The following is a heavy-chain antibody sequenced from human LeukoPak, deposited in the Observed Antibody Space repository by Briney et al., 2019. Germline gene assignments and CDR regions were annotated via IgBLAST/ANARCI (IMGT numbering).Heavy chain of an antibody. V-gene: IGHV4-59*08. CDR2: IYYSGST. Sequence: SETLSLTCTVSGDSISSYYWSWIRQYPGKGLEWIGHIYYSGSTNYNPSLKSRVTISVDTSKKQFSLKLSSVTAADTAVYYCARQGYVWGSYRHDVLDIWGQGTMVTVSS. D-gene: IGHD3-16*02. J-gene: IGHJ3*02. CDR1: GDSISSYY. CDR3: ARQGYVWGSYRHDVLDI.